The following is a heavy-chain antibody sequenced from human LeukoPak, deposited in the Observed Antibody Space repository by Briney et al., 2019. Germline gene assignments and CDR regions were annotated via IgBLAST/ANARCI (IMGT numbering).Heavy chain of an antibody. CDR3: ARGPRTGTTGLRCFDI. V-gene: IGHV4-39*07. J-gene: IGHJ3*02. Sequence: SETLSLTCTVSGGSISSYYWGWIRQPPGKGLEWIGSIYYSGSTYYNPSLKSRVTISVDRSKNQFSLKLSSVTAADTAVYYCARGPRTGTTGLRCFDIWGQGTMVTVSS. CDR2: IYYSGST. CDR1: GGSISSYY. D-gene: IGHD1-1*01.